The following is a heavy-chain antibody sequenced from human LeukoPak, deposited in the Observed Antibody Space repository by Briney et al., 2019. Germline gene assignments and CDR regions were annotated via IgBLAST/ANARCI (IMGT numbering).Heavy chain of an antibody. D-gene: IGHD1-26*01. J-gene: IGHJ3*02. CDR2: IWYDGSNK. CDR3: ARDGVGAVRSDAFDI. CDR1: GFTFSSYG. V-gene: IGHV3-33*01. Sequence: GRSLRLSCAASGFTFSSYGMHWVRQAPGKGLEWVAVIWYDGSNKYYVDSVKGRFTISRDNSKNTLYLQMNSLRAEDTAVYYCARDGVGAVRSDAFDIWGQGTMVTVSS.